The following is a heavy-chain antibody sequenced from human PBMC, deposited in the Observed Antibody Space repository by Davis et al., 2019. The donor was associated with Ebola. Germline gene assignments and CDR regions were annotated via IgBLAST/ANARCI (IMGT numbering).Heavy chain of an antibody. V-gene: IGHV3-48*02. D-gene: IGHD2/OR15-2a*01. J-gene: IGHJ4*02. CDR2: ISSSSSTI. CDR3: ARDVSILSLSTRLVGYFDY. Sequence: GESLKISCAASGFTFSSYSMNWVRQAPGKGLEWVSYISSSSSTIYYADSVKGRFTVSRDNAKNSLYLQMNSLRDEDTAVYYCARDVSILSLSTRLVGYFDYWGQGTLVTVSS. CDR1: GFTFSSYS.